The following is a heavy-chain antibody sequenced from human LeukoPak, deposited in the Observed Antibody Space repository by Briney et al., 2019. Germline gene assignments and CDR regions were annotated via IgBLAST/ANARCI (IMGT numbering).Heavy chain of an antibody. D-gene: IGHD3-3*01. V-gene: IGHV3-53*01. CDR2: IYSGGST. CDR1: GFTVSSNY. J-gene: IGHJ4*02. CDR3: TTAITIFGVVINFDY. Sequence: GGSLRLSCAASGFTVSSNYMSWVRQAPGKGLEWVSVIYSGGSTYYADSVKGRFTISRDNSKNTLYLQMNSLKTEDTAVYYCTTAITIFGVVINFDYWGQGTLVTVSS.